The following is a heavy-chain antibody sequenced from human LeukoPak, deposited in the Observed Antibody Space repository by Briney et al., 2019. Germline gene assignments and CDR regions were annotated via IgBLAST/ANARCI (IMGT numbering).Heavy chain of an antibody. CDR2: IRSKDYGGTT. J-gene: IGHJ4*02. Sequence: GGSLRLSCTASGFTFGDYTMNWFRPAPGKGLEWVCFIRSKDYGGTTEYAASVKDRFSISRDESKCIAYLQMNSLKAEDTAVYYCTREWELPGSDFDYWGQGTLVTVSS. D-gene: IGHD1-26*01. CDR1: GFTFGDYT. V-gene: IGHV3-49*03. CDR3: TREWELPGSDFDY.